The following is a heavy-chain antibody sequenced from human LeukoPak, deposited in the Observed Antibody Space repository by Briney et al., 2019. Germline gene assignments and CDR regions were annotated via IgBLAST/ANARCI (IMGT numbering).Heavy chain of an antibody. J-gene: IGHJ4*01. D-gene: IGHD1/OR15-1a*01. CDR1: GVSVSSGPYY. Sequence: PSETLSLTCTVSGVSVSSGPYYWSWVRQPAGKGLQWIGRIFTGGGTIYNPSLKSRVTMSLDTSKNQFSLQLRSVTAADTAVYYCARGLEWEQRGIFSCWGRGTLVTVSS. CDR3: ARGLEWEQRGIFSC. V-gene: IGHV4-61*02. CDR2: IFTGGGT.